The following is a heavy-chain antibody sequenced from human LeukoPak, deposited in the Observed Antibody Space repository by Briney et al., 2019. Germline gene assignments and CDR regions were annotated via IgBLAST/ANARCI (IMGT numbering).Heavy chain of an antibody. V-gene: IGHV3-7*01. CDR3: ARGGYTSSWYISRDY. Sequence: PGGSLRLSCAASAFTFSRYWMTWVRQAPGRGLEWVAHIKEDGSEKIYVDSVKGRISNSSDNHKNSLYLQMNSLRAEDTAVYYWARGGYTSSWYISRDYWGQGTLVTVSS. CDR2: IKEDGSEK. CDR1: AFTFSRYW. D-gene: IGHD6-13*01. J-gene: IGHJ4*02.